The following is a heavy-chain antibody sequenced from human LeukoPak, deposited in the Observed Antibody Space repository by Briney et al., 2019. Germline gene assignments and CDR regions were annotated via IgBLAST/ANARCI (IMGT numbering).Heavy chain of an antibody. V-gene: IGHV3-30-3*01. J-gene: IGHJ4*02. D-gene: IGHD3-10*01. CDR1: GFTFSSYA. CDR3: AKDPGGH. Sequence: GGSLRLSCAASGFTFSSYAMSWVRQAPGKGLEWVAVISYDGSNKYYADSVKGRFTISRDNSKNTLYLQMNSLRAEDTAVYYCAKDPGGHWGQGTLVTVSS. CDR2: ISYDGSNK.